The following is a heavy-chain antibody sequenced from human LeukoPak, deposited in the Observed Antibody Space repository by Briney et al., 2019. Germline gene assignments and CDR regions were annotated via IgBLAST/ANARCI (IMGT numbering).Heavy chain of an antibody. D-gene: IGHD3-22*01. CDR3: ARAVGYYYDSSGYLY. V-gene: IGHV4-30-4*08. J-gene: IGHJ4*02. CDR2: IYYSGST. Sequence: PSQTLSLTCTVSSGSISSGDYYWSWIRQPPGKGLEWIGYIYYSGSTYYNPSLKSRVTILVDTSKNQFSLKLSSVTAADTAVYYCARAVGYYYDSSGYLYWGLGTLVTVSS. CDR1: SGSISSGDYY.